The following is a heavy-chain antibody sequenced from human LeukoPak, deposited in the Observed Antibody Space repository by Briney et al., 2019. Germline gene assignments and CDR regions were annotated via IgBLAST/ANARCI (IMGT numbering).Heavy chain of an antibody. CDR3: ARVPFDILTGYLSVSFDY. J-gene: IGHJ4*02. CDR2: INPNSGGT. D-gene: IGHD3-9*01. V-gene: IGHV1-2*02. CDR1: GYTFTGYY. Sequence: ASVKVSCKASGYTFTGYYMHWVRQAPGQGLEWMVWINPNSGGTNYAQKFQGRVTMTRNTSISTAYMELSRLRSDDTAVYYCARVPFDILTGYLSVSFDYWGQGTLVTVSS.